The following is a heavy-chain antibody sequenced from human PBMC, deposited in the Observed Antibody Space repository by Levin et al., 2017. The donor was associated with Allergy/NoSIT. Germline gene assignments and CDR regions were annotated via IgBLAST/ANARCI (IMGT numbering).Heavy chain of an antibody. CDR1: GYSFTSYW. V-gene: IGHV5-51*01. CDR3: ARSTLGDGYNF. CDR2: IYPGDSDT. J-gene: IGHJ4*02. D-gene: IGHD5-24*01. Sequence: GGSLRLSCKGSGYSFTSYWIGWVRQMPGKGLEWMGIIYPGDSDTRYSPSFQGQVTISADKSISTAYLQWSSLKASDTAMYYCARSTLGDGYNFWGQGTLVTVSS.